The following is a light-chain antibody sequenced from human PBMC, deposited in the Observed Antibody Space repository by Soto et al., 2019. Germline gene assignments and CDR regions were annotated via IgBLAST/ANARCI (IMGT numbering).Light chain of an antibody. CDR3: HQYGSSPRT. CDR2: GVS. J-gene: IGKJ1*01. CDR1: QSVSSSY. V-gene: IGKV3-20*01. Sequence: EIVLTQSPGTLSLSPGERATLSCRASQSVSSSYLAWYQQKPGQAPRLLIYGVSNRATGIPDRFSGSGSGTDFTLTISRREPEDFAGYYCHQYGSSPRTFGQGTKVEIK.